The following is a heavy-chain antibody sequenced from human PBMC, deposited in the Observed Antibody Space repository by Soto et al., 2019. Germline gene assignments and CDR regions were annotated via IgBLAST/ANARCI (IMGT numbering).Heavy chain of an antibody. Sequence: QVQLVESGGGVVQPGRSLRLSCAASGFTFSSYGMHWVRQAPGKGLEWVAFIWHDGGNKFYAESVKGRFTISRDNSKNTLYLQMTSLSAEDTAMYYCARDGDVNTGFGKDYWGLVTLVTVSS. CDR2: IWHDGGNK. J-gene: IGHJ4*02. D-gene: IGHD3-16*01. CDR1: GFTFSSYG. CDR3: ARDGDVNTGFGKDY. V-gene: IGHV3-33*01.